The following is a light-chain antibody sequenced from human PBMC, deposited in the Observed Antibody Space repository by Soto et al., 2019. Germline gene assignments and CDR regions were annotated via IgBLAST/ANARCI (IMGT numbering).Light chain of an antibody. CDR1: QTISND. CDR2: GAS. CDR3: QQNNKWTPVT. J-gene: IGKJ4*01. V-gene: IGKV3-15*01. Sequence: EVVMTQSPATVSVSPGEGVTLSCRASQTISNDLAWYQQKPGQAPRRLIYGASTRATGVPARFSGGGSGTELTLTISSLQSEDFAFYYFQQNNKWTPVTFGGGTKVEIK.